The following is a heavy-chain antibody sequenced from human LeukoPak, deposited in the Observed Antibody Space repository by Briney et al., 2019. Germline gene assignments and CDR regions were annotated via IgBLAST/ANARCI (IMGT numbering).Heavy chain of an antibody. J-gene: IGHJ4*02. Sequence: ASVTVSCMASGFTFTSSAVQWVRQARGQRREWIGWIVVGSGNTNYAQKFQERVTITRDMSTSTAYMELSSLRSEDTAVYYCAASYYDSSGYLYFDYWGQGTLVTVSS. CDR1: GFTFTSSA. CDR3: AASYYDSSGYLYFDY. D-gene: IGHD3-22*01. CDR2: IVVGSGNT. V-gene: IGHV1-58*01.